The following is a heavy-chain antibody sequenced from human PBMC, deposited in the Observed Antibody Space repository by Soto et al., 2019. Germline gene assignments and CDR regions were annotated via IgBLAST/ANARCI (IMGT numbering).Heavy chain of an antibody. D-gene: IGHD3-22*01. CDR1: GYSISSSNW. CDR3: ARITLTHYYDSSGYFDY. J-gene: IGHJ4*02. Sequence: SETLSLTCAVSGYSISSSNWWGWIRQPPGKGLEWIGYIYYSGSTYYNPSLKSRVTMSVDTSKNQFSLKLSSVTAVDTAVYYCARITLTHYYDSSGYFDYWGQGTLVTVST. V-gene: IGHV4-28*01. CDR2: IYYSGST.